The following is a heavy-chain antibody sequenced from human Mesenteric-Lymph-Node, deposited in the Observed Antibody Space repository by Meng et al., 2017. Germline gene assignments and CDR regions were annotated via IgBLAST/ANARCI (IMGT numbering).Heavy chain of an antibody. CDR3: ATYNWNDVAYYYGMDV. V-gene: IGHV1-18*01. CDR1: GYTFTSYG. D-gene: IGHD1-20*01. CDR2: ISTYNGNT. Sequence: ASVKVSCKASGYTFTSYGISWVRQAPGQGLEWMGWISTYNGNTDYAQKLQGRVTMTRDTSTSTAYMELRSLRSEDTAVYYCATYNWNDVAYYYGMDVWGQGTPVTVSS. J-gene: IGHJ6*02.